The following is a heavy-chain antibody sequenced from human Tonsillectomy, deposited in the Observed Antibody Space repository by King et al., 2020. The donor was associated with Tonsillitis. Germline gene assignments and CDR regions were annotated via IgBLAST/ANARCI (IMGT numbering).Heavy chain of an antibody. D-gene: IGHD3-3*01. CDR1: GFSFSGYW. Sequence: VQLVESGGGLVQPGGSLRLSCAASGFSFSGYWMTWARQAPGKGLEWVANIRKDGSQRHYVDSVKGRFTISRDNAKNLLYLQMDSLRAEDTALYYCARDESPGSGSSWYDALDVWGQGTMVSVSS. V-gene: IGHV3-7*01. CDR2: IRKDGSQR. J-gene: IGHJ3*01. CDR3: ARDESPGSGSSWYDALDV.